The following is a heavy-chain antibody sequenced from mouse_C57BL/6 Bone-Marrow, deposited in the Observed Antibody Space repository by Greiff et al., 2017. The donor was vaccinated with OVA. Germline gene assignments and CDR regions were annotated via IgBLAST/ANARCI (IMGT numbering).Heavy chain of an antibody. CDR1: GYAFTNYL. Sequence: QVQLQQSGAELVRPGTSVKVSCKASGYAFTNYLIEWVKQRPGQGLEWIGVINPGRGGTNYNEKFKGKATLTADKSSSTAYMQLSSLTSEDSAVYFCARNYGSPSYWYFDVWGTGTTVTVSS. J-gene: IGHJ1*03. CDR2: INPGRGGT. D-gene: IGHD1-1*01. V-gene: IGHV1-54*01. CDR3: ARNYGSPSYWYFDV.